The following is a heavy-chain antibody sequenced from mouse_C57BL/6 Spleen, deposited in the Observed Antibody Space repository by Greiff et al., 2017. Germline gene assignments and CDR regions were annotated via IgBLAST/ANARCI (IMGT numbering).Heavy chain of an antibody. Sequence: QVQLQQPGAELVRPGTSVKLSCKASGYTFTSYWMHWVKQRPGQGLEWIGVIDPSDSYTNYHQQFKGKATLTVDTSSSTAYMQLSSLTSEDSAVYYCARRVYYGNYDYAMDYWGQGTSVTVSS. D-gene: IGHD2-1*01. V-gene: IGHV1-59*01. CDR2: IDPSDSYT. CDR3: ARRVYYGNYDYAMDY. J-gene: IGHJ4*01. CDR1: GYTFTSYW.